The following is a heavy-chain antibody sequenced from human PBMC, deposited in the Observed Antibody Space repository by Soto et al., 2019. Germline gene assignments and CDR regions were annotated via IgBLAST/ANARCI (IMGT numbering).Heavy chain of an antibody. CDR1: GFIFDIYS. CDR2: ISSSSSYI. V-gene: IGHV3-21*01. J-gene: IGHJ3*02. D-gene: IGHD2-2*01. Sequence: GGSLRLSCAASGFIFDIYSMTWVRQAPGKGLEWVSSISSSSSYIYYADSVKGRFTISRDNFKNTVYLQMNSLGADDTAVYYCAREASTRQIHAFDIWGPGTMVTVSS. CDR3: AREASTRQIHAFDI.